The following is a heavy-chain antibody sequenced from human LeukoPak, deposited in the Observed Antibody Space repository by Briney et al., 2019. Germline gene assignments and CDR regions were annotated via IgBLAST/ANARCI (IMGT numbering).Heavy chain of an antibody. J-gene: IGHJ5*02. V-gene: IGHV3-7*03. Sequence: GGSLRLSCAASGFTFTNHWMSWVRQAPGKWLEWVANIKEDGSEKYYVDSVKGRFTVSRDNVKNSLFLQMNSLRVDDTAVYYCAKSGSSVFWSWGQGTLVTVSS. D-gene: IGHD3-3*02. CDR2: IKEDGSEK. CDR3: AKSGSSVFWS. CDR1: GFTFTNHW.